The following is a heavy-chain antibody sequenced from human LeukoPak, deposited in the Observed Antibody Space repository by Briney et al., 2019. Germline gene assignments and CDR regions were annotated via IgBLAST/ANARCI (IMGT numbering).Heavy chain of an antibody. V-gene: IGHV1-2*02. D-gene: IGHD3-10*01. Sequence: ASVKVSCKASGYTFTGYYMHWVRQAPGQGLEWMGWINPNSGGTNYAQKFQGRVTMTRDTSISTDNMELSRLRSDDTAVYYCARAGSGAIFGMDVWGKGTTVTVSS. CDR3: ARAGSGAIFGMDV. CDR1: GYTFTGYY. CDR2: INPNSGGT. J-gene: IGHJ6*04.